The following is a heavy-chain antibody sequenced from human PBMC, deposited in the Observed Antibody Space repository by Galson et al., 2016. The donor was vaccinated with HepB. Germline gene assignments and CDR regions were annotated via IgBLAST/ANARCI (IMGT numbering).Heavy chain of an antibody. CDR2: ISSSGNTI. D-gene: IGHD3-9*01. V-gene: IGHV3-48*03. CDR1: GFTFSSYE. J-gene: IGHJ4*02. CDR3: ASYPGYVPGS. Sequence: SLRLSCAASGFTFSSYEMNWVRQAPGKGLEWVSYISSSGNTIYYADSVKGRFTISRDNAKNSLYLQMNSLRAEDTAVYYCASYPGYVPGSWGQGTLVTVSS.